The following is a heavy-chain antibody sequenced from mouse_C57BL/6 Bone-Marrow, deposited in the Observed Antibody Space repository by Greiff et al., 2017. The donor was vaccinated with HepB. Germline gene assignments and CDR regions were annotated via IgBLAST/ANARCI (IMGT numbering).Heavy chain of an antibody. CDR3: ARAYAPRAWLAY. CDR1: GYTFTSYW. Sequence: VQLQQPGAELVKPGASVKLSCKASGYTFTSYWMHWVKQRPGRGLEWIGRIDPNSGGTKYNEKFKSKATLTVDKPSSTAYMQLSSLTSEDSAVYYGARAYAPRAWLAYWGQGTRVTVSA. D-gene: IGHD2-12*01. J-gene: IGHJ3*01. V-gene: IGHV1-72*01. CDR2: IDPNSGGT.